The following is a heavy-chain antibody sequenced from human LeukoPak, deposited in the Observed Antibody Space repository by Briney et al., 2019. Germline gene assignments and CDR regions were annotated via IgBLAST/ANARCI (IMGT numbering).Heavy chain of an antibody. J-gene: IGHJ4*02. CDR2: IYGSTSA. CDR3: ARLNFGDDY. CDR1: GFTVSNNY. Sequence: GGSLRLSCAASGFTVSNNYMNWVRQAPGKGLEWVSLIYGSTSADYADSVKGRFTISRDTSMNTVYLQMNSLRAEDTAVYYCARLNFGDDYWGQGTLVTVSS. D-gene: IGHD4-17*01. V-gene: IGHV3-66*01.